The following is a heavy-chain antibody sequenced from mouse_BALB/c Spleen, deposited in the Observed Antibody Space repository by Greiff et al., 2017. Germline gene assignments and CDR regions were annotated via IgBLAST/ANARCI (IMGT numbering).Heavy chain of an antibody. CDR2: IDPSDSYT. CDR1: GYTFTSYW. V-gene: IGHV1S127*01. CDR3: TRWEDGNLAFDY. J-gene: IGHJ2*01. D-gene: IGHD2-1*01. Sequence: QVQLKQPGAELVKPGASVKMSCKASGYTFTSYWMHWVKQRPGQGLEWIGVIDPSDSYTSYNQKFKGKATLTVDTSSSTAYMQLSSLTSEDSAVYYCTRWEDGNLAFDYWGQGTTLTVSS.